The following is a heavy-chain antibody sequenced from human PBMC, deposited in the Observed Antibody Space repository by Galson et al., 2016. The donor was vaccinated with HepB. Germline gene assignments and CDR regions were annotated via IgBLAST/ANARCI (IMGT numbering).Heavy chain of an antibody. CDR2: ISGDGTNK. J-gene: IGHJ6*02. Sequence: SLRLSCAASGFSFGSYAMHWVRQTPAKGLEWVAVISGDGTNKYYADSVKGRFTISRDNSKSTLYLQMSSLRADDTAVYSCATGGGRRSKYYGMDVWGHGTMVTVSS. CDR3: ATGGGRRSKYYGMDV. V-gene: IGHV3-30*03. CDR1: GFSFGSYA. D-gene: IGHD1-26*01.